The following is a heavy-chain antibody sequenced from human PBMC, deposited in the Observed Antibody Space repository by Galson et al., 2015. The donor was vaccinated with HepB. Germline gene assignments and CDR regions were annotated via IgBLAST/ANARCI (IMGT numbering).Heavy chain of an antibody. CDR1: GDSITSYY. CDR2: LSYTGRT. J-gene: IGHJ4*02. D-gene: IGHD6-19*01. V-gene: IGHV4-59*08. CDR3: ARQPHRSGWGYFDS. Sequence: QVKLQESGPGLVKPSETLSLTCTVSGDSITSYYWSWIRQPPGRRLEWIGVLSYTGRTYYSPSLKSRLIMSLDTSKRQFTLKMRSVIAEDTAVYYCARQPHRSGWGYFDSWGQGTLVSVSS.